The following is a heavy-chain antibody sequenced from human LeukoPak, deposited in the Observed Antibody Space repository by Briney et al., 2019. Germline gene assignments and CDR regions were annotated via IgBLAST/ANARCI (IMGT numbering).Heavy chain of an antibody. CDR1: GGSISSYY. Sequence: PSETLSLTCTVSGGSISSYYWSWIRQPPGKGLEWIGYIYYSGSTSYNPSLKSRVTISVDTSKNQFSLKLSSVTAADTAVYYCAREVADYGGYYYYHYMDVWGKGTTVTISS. CDR2: IYYSGST. D-gene: IGHD4-23*01. CDR3: AREVADYGGYYYYHYMDV. V-gene: IGHV4-59*01. J-gene: IGHJ6*03.